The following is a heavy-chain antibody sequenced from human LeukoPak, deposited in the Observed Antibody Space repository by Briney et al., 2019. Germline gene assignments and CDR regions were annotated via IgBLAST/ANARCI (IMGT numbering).Heavy chain of an antibody. J-gene: IGHJ4*02. CDR3: ARDLGFGELSGGLDY. CDR2: IISSSGYT. V-gene: IGHV3-11*06. Sequence: GALRLSCAAAGCPFIDYYVSWCRRAPGERREGVSYIISSSGYTNYADSVKGRFTISRDNDKNSLYLQMNSLRAEDTAVYYCARDLGFGELSGGLDYWGQGALVTVSS. D-gene: IGHD3-10*01. CDR1: GCPFIDYY.